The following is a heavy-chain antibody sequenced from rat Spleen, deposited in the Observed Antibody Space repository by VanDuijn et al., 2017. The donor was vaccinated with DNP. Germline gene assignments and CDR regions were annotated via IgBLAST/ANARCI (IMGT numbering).Heavy chain of an antibody. Sequence: EVKLVESGGGLVQPGRSLKLSCAASGFNFNDYWMGWVRQAPGKGLEWIASINSDGTSPVSVKGRFTISRDNAENTVCLQMNSLRSEDTATYYCAKDRTGGFAMDAWGQGTSVTVSS. V-gene: IGHV5-58*01. CDR2: INSDGT. CDR3: AKDRTGGFAMDA. J-gene: IGHJ4*01. D-gene: IGHD4-1*01. CDR1: GFNFNDYW.